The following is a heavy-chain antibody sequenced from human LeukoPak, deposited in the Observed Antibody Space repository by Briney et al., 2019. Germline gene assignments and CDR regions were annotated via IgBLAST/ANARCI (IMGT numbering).Heavy chain of an antibody. V-gene: IGHV3-23*01. D-gene: IGHD1-26*01. CDR3: ARSYVGSERYFDY. CDR2: ISGGGGDI. CDR1: GFTFSTYA. Sequence: GGSLRLSLAASGFTFSTYAMSWVRQAPGKGLEWVSAISGGGGDIYYADSVKGRFTISRDNSKNTLYLQMNSLRAEDTAVYYCARSYVGSERYFDYWGQGTLVTVSS. J-gene: IGHJ4*02.